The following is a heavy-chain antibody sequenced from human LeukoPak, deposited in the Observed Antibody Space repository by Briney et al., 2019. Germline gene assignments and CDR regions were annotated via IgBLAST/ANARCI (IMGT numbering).Heavy chain of an antibody. V-gene: IGHV4-39*01. Sequence: RPSETLSLTCSVSGGSISSNSYYWGSIRQPPGKGLEWIGNIYYSGNTYYNPSLKSRVTISVDTSKNQFSLRLSSVTAADTAVYYCARQEWLGGSGHISRYFHHWGQGTLVTVSS. D-gene: IGHD2-15*01. CDR1: GGSISSNSYY. CDR2: IYYSGNT. J-gene: IGHJ1*01. CDR3: ARQEWLGGSGHISRYFHH.